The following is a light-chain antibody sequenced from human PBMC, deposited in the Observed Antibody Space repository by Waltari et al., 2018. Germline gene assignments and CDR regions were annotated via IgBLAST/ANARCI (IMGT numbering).Light chain of an antibody. V-gene: IGKV4-1*01. CDR3: QQYYSTPLT. Sequence: DIVMTQSPDSLAVSLGERATINCKSRQSVLYSSNNKNYLAWYQQKPGQPPKLLIFWASTRESGVPDRFSCSGSGTSFTLTLSSLQAEDVAGYYCQQYYSTPLTFGGGTKVEIK. J-gene: IGKJ4*01. CDR2: WAS. CDR1: QSVLYSSNNKNY.